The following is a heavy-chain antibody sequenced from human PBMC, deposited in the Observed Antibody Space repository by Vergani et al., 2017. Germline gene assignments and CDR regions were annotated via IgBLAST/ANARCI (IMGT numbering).Heavy chain of an antibody. V-gene: IGHV1-2*04. CDR2: INPNSGGT. CDR1: GYTFTGYY. CDR3: ARGXSSSWYPNRWYYYYGMDV. Sequence: QVQLVQSGAEVKKPGASVKVSCKASGYTFTGYYMHWVRQAPGQGLEWMGWINPNSGGTNYAQKFQGWVTMTRDTSISTAYMELSRLRSDDTAVYYCARGXSSSWYPNRWYYYYGMDVWGQGTTVTVSS. D-gene: IGHD6-13*01. J-gene: IGHJ6*02.